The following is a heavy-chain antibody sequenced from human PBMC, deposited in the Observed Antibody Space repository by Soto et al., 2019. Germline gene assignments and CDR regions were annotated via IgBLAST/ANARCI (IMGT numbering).Heavy chain of an antibody. V-gene: IGHV1-18*01. CDR1: GYTFTSYG. CDR3: ARGKFWSGYGYDYGMDV. Sequence: ASVKVSCKASGYTFTSYGISWVRQAPGQGLEWMGWISAYNGNTNYAQKLQGRVTMTTDTSTSTAYMELRSLRSDDTAVYYCARGKFWSGYGYDYGMDVWGQGTTVTVSS. J-gene: IGHJ6*02. CDR2: ISAYNGNT. D-gene: IGHD3-3*01.